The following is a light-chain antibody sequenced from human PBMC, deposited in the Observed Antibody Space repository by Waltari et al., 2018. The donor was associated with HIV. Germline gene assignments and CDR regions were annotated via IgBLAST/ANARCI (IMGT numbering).Light chain of an antibody. CDR1: KIGTKS. CDR3: QVWHSKSDHVV. V-gene: IGLV3-21*02. CDR2: DDS. Sequence: SYVLTQAPSVSVAPGQTASISCGGDKIGTKSSNWYQQKPGQAPVLVVYDDSDRPSGIPERFSGFNSGNTATLTISRVEAGDEADYYCQVWHSKSDHVVFGGGTKVTVL. J-gene: IGLJ2*01.